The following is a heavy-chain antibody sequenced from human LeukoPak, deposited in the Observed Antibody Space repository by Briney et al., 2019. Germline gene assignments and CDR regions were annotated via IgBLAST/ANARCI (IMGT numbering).Heavy chain of an antibody. D-gene: IGHD6-13*01. J-gene: IGHJ4*02. CDR2: ISYDGSNE. CDR1: GSTFSTYG. Sequence: PGGSLRLSCAASGSTFSTYGMHWVRQPPGKGLEWVAVISYDGSNEYYADSVKGRFTISRDNSNNTLYLQMNSLRVDDTAVYYCARGSGPGTFSPQEYWGQGTLATVSS. CDR3: ARGSGPGTFSPQEY. V-gene: IGHV3-30*01.